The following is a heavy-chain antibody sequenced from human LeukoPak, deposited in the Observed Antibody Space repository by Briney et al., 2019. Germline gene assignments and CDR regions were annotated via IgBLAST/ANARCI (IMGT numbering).Heavy chain of an antibody. CDR2: INHSGST. Sequence: SETLSLTCAVYGGSFSGYYWSWIRQPPGKGLEWIGEINHSGSTNYNPSLKSRVTLSVDTSKNQFSLKLSSVTAADTAVYYCARGNTRGGYCSSTSCYKYYYYYGMDVWGQGTTVTVSS. J-gene: IGHJ6*02. V-gene: IGHV4-34*01. CDR3: ARGNTRGGYCSSTSCYKYYYYYGMDV. D-gene: IGHD2-2*02. CDR1: GGSFSGYY.